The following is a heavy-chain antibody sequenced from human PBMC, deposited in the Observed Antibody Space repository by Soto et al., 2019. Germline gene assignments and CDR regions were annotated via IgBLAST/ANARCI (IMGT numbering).Heavy chain of an antibody. CDR3: ACREKHIKQLPYYYHGMDV. D-gene: IGHD2-21*01. J-gene: IGHJ6*02. Sequence: SVTVSSKASAGTLSSYAISWVLQAPAQGLEWMGGIIPIFGTANYAQKFQGRVTITADESTSTAYMELSSLRSEDTAVYYCACREKHIKQLPYYYHGMDVWGQGTTVTVSS. CDR1: AGTLSSYA. CDR2: IIPIFGTA. V-gene: IGHV1-69*13.